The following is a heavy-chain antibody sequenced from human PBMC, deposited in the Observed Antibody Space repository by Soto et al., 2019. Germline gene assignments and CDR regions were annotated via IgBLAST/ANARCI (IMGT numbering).Heavy chain of an antibody. J-gene: IGHJ4*02. D-gene: IGHD3-10*01. Sequence: ASVKVSCKASGYTFTGYYMHWVRQAPGQGLEWMGWINPNSGGTNYAQKFQGWVTMTRDTSISTAYMELSRLRSDDTAVYYCARDTITMVRGVIGPLGYWGQGTLVTVSS. CDR3: ARDTITMVRGVIGPLGY. CDR1: GYTFTGYY. CDR2: INPNSGGT. V-gene: IGHV1-2*04.